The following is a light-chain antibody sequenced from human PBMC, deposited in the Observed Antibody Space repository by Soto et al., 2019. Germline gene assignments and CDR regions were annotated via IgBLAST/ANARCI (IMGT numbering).Light chain of an antibody. Sequence: SYELTQPPSVSVSPGQTARITCSGDALPKQYAYWYQQKPGQAPVLVLYKDYERPSGIPERFSGSSSGTTVTLTISGVQAEDEADYYCQSVDSSGTYYVFGYGTKVTVL. J-gene: IGLJ1*01. CDR1: ALPKQY. V-gene: IGLV3-25*02. CDR2: KDY. CDR3: QSVDSSGTYYV.